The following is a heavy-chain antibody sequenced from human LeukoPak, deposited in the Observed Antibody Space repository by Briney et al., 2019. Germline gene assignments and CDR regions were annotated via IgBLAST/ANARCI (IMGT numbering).Heavy chain of an antibody. J-gene: IGHJ5*02. Sequence: GASVKVSCKASGYTFTSYDINWVRQATGQGLEWMGWMNPSSGNTGYAQKFQDRVTMTRNTSISTAYMELSGLRSEDTAMYYCARKTLYGSGKSWFDPWGQGTLVTVSS. CDR2: MNPSSGNT. V-gene: IGHV1-8*01. CDR3: ARKTLYGSGKSWFDP. CDR1: GYTFTSYD. D-gene: IGHD3-10*01.